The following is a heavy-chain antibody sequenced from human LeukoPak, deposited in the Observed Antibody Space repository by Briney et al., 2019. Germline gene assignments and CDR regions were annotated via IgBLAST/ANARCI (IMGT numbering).Heavy chain of an antibody. Sequence: QASETLSLTCSVSGGSISDYFWTWIRQPPGKGLEWIGYIYSSGSTYYNPSLKSRVTISVDTSKNRFSLKLSTVTAADTAVYYCARRPTGDPKFDYWGQGTLVTVSS. V-gene: IGHV4-59*08. J-gene: IGHJ4*02. CDR1: GGSISDYF. CDR3: ARRPTGDPKFDY. D-gene: IGHD7-27*01. CDR2: IYSSGST.